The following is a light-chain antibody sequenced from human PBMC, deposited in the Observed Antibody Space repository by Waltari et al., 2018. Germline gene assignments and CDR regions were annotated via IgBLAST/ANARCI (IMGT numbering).Light chain of an antibody. CDR2: DVT. J-gene: IGLJ1*01. CDR1: STDVGPYNY. V-gene: IGLV2-11*01. Sequence: QSALTQPRSVSGSPGQSVTISCTGPSTDVGPYNYVSWYPQLPAKAPKLMIYDVTKRPPGVPGRFSGSKSGSTASLTISGLQADDEADYYCTSYTSSGFYVFGPGTTVTVL. CDR3: TSYTSSGFYV.